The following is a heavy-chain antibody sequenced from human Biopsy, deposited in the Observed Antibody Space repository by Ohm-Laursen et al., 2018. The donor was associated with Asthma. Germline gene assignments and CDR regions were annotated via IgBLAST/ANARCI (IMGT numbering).Heavy chain of an antibody. CDR2: INAANGNT. D-gene: IGHD3-9*01. CDR3: ARTYFDFLTGQVHDAFAM. J-gene: IGHJ3*02. V-gene: IGHV1-3*01. CDR1: GYTFIHFA. Sequence: ASVKVSCKTSGYTFIHFAIHWVRQAPGHSLEWMGWINAANGNTKYSQKFQGRPTISRDTSASTAYMDLSSLRSEDTAVYYCARTYFDFLTGQVHDAFAMWGQGTMVTVSS.